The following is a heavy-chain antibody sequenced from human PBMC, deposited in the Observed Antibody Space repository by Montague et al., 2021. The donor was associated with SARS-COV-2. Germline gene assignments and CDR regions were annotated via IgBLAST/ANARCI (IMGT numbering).Heavy chain of an antibody. Sequence: SDFLSLIRTVSGDSISNHHRSWIRQQPGKGLAWIGYVHPGGRYVHNPSLKSRATISLDIPKNQFSLNLRSVGGADTAVYYCARDGGVPGGVDVFDRWGPGTLVTVSS. CDR3: ARDGGVPGGVDVFDR. CDR2: VHPGGRY. D-gene: IGHD2-2*01. J-gene: IGHJ3*02. V-gene: IGHV4-59*11. CDR1: GDSISNHH.